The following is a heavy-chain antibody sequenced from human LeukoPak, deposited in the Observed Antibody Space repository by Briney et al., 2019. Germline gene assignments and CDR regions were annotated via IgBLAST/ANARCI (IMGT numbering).Heavy chain of an antibody. Sequence: AGESLKISCKGSGYSFTSYWIGWVRQMPGKGLEWMGIIYPGDSDTRYSPSFQGQVTISADKSISTAYLQWSSLKASDTAMYYCARPDGIAAAGFFPHDAFDIWGQGTMVTVSS. CDR1: GYSFTSYW. J-gene: IGHJ3*02. D-gene: IGHD6-13*01. CDR3: ARPDGIAAAGFFPHDAFDI. CDR2: IYPGDSDT. V-gene: IGHV5-51*01.